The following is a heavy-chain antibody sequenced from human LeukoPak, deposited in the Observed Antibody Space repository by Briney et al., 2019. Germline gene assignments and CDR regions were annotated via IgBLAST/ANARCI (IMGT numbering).Heavy chain of an antibody. D-gene: IGHD6-13*01. Sequence: GGSLRLSCAASGFTFSSYEMNWVRQAPGEGLEWVSYISSSGSTIYYADSVKGRFTISRDNAKNSLYLQMNSLRAEDTAVYYCARGGGQQLDIDYWGQGTLVTVSS. CDR2: ISSSGSTI. CDR1: GFTFSSYE. V-gene: IGHV3-48*03. J-gene: IGHJ4*02. CDR3: ARGGGQQLDIDY.